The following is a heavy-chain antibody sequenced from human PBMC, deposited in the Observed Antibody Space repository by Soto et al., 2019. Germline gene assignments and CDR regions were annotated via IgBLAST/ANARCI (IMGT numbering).Heavy chain of an antibody. CDR3: ARGGDWKYYGSGSHPLFDY. CDR1: GGSFSGYY. V-gene: IGHV4-34*01. CDR2: INHSGST. J-gene: IGHJ4*02. Sequence: QVQLQQWGAGLLKPSETLSLTCAVYGGSFSGYYWSWIRQPPGKGLEWIGEINHSGSTNYNPSLKSRVTISVDTSKNQFSLKLCSVTAADTAVYYCARGGDWKYYGSGSHPLFDYWGQGTLVTVSS. D-gene: IGHD3-10*01.